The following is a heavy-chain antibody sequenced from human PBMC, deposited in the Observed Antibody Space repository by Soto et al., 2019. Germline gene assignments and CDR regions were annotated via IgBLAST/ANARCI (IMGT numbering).Heavy chain of an antibody. CDR3: AALIAAAGTTETWFDP. CDR2: IVVGSGNT. J-gene: IGHJ5*02. V-gene: IGHV1-58*01. D-gene: IGHD6-13*01. Sequence: SVKVSCKASGFTFTSSAVQWVRQARGQRLEWIGWIVVGSGNTNYAQKFQERVTITRDMSTSTAYMELSSLRSEDTAVYYCAALIAAAGTTETWFDPWGQGTLVTVSS. CDR1: GFTFTSSA.